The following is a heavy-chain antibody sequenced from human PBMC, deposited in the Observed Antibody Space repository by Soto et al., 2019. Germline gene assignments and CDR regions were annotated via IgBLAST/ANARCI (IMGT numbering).Heavy chain of an antibody. D-gene: IGHD6-19*01. CDR3: AKEDAITVAGTPFDY. V-gene: IGHV3-23*01. CDR2: ISGRGGST. Sequence: GGSLRLSCAAAGFIFSNYAMSWVRQAPGKGLEWVSGISGRGGSTYYAESVRGRFTISRDNSKNTMYVQMNSLRVEDTGVYYCAKEDAITVAGTPFDYWGQGTLVTVSS. CDR1: GFIFSNYA. J-gene: IGHJ4*02.